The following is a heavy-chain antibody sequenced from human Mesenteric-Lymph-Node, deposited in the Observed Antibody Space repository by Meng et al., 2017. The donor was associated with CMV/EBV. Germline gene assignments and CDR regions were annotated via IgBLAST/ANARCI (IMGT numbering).Heavy chain of an antibody. D-gene: IGHD7-27*01. CDR1: GFTFSSYD. CDR3: AREPSGDGMDV. J-gene: IGHJ6*02. Sequence: GESLKISCAASGFTFSSYDMNWVRQAPGKGLEWVSYISSSGSTIYYADSVKGRFTISRDNAKNSLYLQMNSLRAEDTAVYYCAREPSGDGMDVWGLGTTVTVSS. V-gene: IGHV3-48*03. CDR2: ISSSGSTI.